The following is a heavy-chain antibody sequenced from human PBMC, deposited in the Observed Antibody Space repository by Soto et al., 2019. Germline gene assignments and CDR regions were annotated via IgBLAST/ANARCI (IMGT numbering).Heavy chain of an antibody. CDR3: ARGERGLQFYFDY. J-gene: IGHJ4*02. CDR2: IIPIFGTA. Sequence: AVKVSCKATGGTFSSYPISWVRQAPGQGLEWMGGIIPIFGTANYAQKFQGRVTMTADESTSTAYMELSSLRSEDTAVYYWARGERGLQFYFDYWGQGTLVTVSS. CDR1: GGTFSSYP. V-gene: IGHV1-69*13. D-gene: IGHD5-12*01.